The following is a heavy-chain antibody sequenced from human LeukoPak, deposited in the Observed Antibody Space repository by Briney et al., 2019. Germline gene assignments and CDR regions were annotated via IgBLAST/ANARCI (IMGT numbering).Heavy chain of an antibody. D-gene: IGHD1-26*01. CDR3: ARDRGGSYFMDDY. Sequence: SETLSLTCTVSGYSISSGYYWGWIRQPPGKGLGWIGSIYHSGSTYYNPSLKSRVTISVDTSKNQFSLKLSSVTAADTAVYYCARDRGGSYFMDDYWGQGTLVTVSS. CDR2: IYHSGST. CDR1: GYSISSGYY. V-gene: IGHV4-38-2*02. J-gene: IGHJ4*02.